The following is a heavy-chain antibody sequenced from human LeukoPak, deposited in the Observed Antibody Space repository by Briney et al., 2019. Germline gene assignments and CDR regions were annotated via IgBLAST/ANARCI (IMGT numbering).Heavy chain of an antibody. Sequence: ASVKVSCKVSGYTLTELSMHWVRQAPGKGLEWMGGFDPEDGETIYAQKFQGRVTMTEDTSTDTAYMELSSLRSEDTAVYYCATVVVRAVGGPEDWFDPWGQGTLVTVSS. J-gene: IGHJ5*02. CDR1: GYTLTELS. D-gene: IGHD3-16*01. CDR3: ATVVVRAVGGPEDWFDP. V-gene: IGHV1-24*01. CDR2: FDPEDGET.